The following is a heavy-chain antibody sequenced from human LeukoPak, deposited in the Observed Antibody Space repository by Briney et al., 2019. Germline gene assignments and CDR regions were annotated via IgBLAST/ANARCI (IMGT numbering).Heavy chain of an antibody. Sequence: SVKVSCKISGGTFGSYGISWVRQAPGQGLEWMGRTIPIRGMTNYAQKFQGRVTITADTSTSTAYMELSSPTSEDTAVYFCARGPYDGTFYFDSWGQGTLVIVSS. V-gene: IGHV1-69*04. CDR2: TIPIRGMT. J-gene: IGHJ4*02. CDR3: ARGPYDGTFYFDS. CDR1: GGTFGSYG. D-gene: IGHD3-16*01.